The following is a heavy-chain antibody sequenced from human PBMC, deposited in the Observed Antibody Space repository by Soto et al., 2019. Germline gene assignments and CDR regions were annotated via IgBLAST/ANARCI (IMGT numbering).Heavy chain of an antibody. D-gene: IGHD1-26*01. J-gene: IGHJ4*02. CDR2: VKHAGGT. Sequence: QMHIQQWGAGLLKPSETLSLTCAVSGGSFNDFYWNWVRQPPGEGLEWIGEVKHAGGTDYNPSLKSRVTISEDRSKNQLSLRLKSVTAADTATYYCARRGRYGGRSYTGWGQGTLVTVS. CDR1: GGSFNDFY. V-gene: IGHV4-34*02. CDR3: ARRGRYGGRSYTG.